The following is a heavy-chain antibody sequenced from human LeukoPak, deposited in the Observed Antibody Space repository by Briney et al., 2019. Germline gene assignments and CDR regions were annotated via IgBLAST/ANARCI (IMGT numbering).Heavy chain of an antibody. CDR2: ISYDGSNK. D-gene: IGHD1-1*01. Sequence: GGSLRLSCAASGFTFSSYAMHWVRQAPGKGLEWVAVISYDGSNKYYADSVKGRFTISRDNSKNTLYLQMNSLRAEDTAVCYCAREGRYPLGFDYWGQGTLVTVSS. CDR3: AREGRYPLGFDY. V-gene: IGHV3-30-3*01. CDR1: GFTFSSYA. J-gene: IGHJ4*02.